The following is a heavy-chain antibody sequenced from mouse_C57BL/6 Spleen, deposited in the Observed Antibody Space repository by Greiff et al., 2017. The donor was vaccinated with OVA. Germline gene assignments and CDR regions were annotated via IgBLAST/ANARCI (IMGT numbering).Heavy chain of an antibody. Sequence: QVQLQQSGPELVKPGASVKISCKASGYAFSSSWMNWVKQRPGTGLEWIGRIYPGDGDTNYNGKFKGKATLTADKSSSTAYMQLSSLTSEDSAVDFCARVGYGYDAAMDYWGQGTSVTVSS. CDR1: GYAFSSSW. D-gene: IGHD2-2*01. V-gene: IGHV1-82*01. CDR3: ARVGYGYDAAMDY. CDR2: IYPGDGDT. J-gene: IGHJ4*01.